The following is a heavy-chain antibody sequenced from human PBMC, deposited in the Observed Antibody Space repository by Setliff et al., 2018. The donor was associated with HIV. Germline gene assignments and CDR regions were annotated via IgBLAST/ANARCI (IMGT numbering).Heavy chain of an antibody. CDR3: ARDAGRWGSYYYFRYMDV. J-gene: IGHJ6*03. V-gene: IGHV3-53*01. D-gene: IGHD3-16*01. Sequence: LRLSCAASGFTVSGNLMAWVRLAPGQGLEWVSGVHREGDTHYADSVKGRFTVSRDNYRNTVFLQMNSLRMEDTAVFYCARDAGRWGSYYYFRYMDVWGKGTTVTVSS. CDR1: GFTVSGNL. CDR2: VHREGDT.